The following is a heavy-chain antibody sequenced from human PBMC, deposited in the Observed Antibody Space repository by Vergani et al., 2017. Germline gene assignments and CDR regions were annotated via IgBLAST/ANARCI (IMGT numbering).Heavy chain of an antibody. Sequence: QVQLQQWGAGLLKPSETLSLTCAVYGGSFSGYYWTWIRQPPVKGLEWIGEITHSGSTNYNPSLKSRVTISVDMSKNQFSLRVSSVTAADTALYYCARGRYCSSTNCPSLLGDYGMDVWGQGTTVTVSS. CDR1: GGSFSGYY. D-gene: IGHD2-2*01. CDR3: ARGRYCSSTNCPSLLGDYGMDV. CDR2: ITHSGST. V-gene: IGHV4-34*01. J-gene: IGHJ6*02.